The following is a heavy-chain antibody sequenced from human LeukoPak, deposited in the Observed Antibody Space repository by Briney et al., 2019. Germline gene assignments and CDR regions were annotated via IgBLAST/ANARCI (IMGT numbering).Heavy chain of an antibody. CDR2: IILGGST. V-gene: IGHV4-34*01. D-gene: IGHD1-20*01. Sequence: SETLSLTCAIYGGSFSGYSWSWIRQPPGKGLEWIGEIILGGSTNYNPSLKSRVTISVDTSKNQFSLKLSSVTAADTAVYYCARGQSRYNWNRTGRSYSYYMDVWDKGTTVTVSS. CDR3: ARGQSRYNWNRTGRSYSYYMDV. J-gene: IGHJ6*03. CDR1: GGSFSGYS.